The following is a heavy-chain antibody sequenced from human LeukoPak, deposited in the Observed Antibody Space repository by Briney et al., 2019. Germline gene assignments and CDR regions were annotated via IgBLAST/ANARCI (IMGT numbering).Heavy chain of an antibody. Sequence: GGSLRLSCAASGITFSHHGMDWVRQAPGKGLEWVAGIQYDGSIKFYLDSVKGRFTISRDNSKNTLDLQMNSLRFEDTAVYFCVQGGQYTRAYSDAFGLWGQGTMVTVSS. D-gene: IGHD2-21*01. CDR1: GITFSHHG. V-gene: IGHV3-30*03. CDR3: VQGGQYTRAYSDAFGL. CDR2: IQYDGSIK. J-gene: IGHJ3*01.